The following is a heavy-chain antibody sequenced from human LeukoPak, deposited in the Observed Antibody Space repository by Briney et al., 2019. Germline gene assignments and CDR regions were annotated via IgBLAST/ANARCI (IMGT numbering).Heavy chain of an antibody. V-gene: IGHV4-30-2*01. Sequence: SQTLSLTCTVSGGSISSGGYYWSWIRQPPGKGLEWIGYIYHSGSTYYNPSLKSRVTISVDRSKNQFSLKLSSVTAADTAVYYCARVVVAAAALAQDYWGQGTLVTVSS. CDR3: ARVVVAAAALAQDY. CDR1: GGSISSGGYY. CDR2: IYHSGST. J-gene: IGHJ4*02. D-gene: IGHD6-13*01.